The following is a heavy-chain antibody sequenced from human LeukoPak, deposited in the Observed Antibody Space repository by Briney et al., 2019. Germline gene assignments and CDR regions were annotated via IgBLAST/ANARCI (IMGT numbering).Heavy chain of an antibody. V-gene: IGHV3-30-3*01. Sequence: PGGSLRLSCAASGFTFSSYAMHWVRQAPGKGLEWVAVISYDGSNKYYADSVKGRFTISRDNAKNSLYLQMNSLRAEDTAVYYCAREMETTVTYGAFDIWGQGTMVTVSS. CDR3: AREMETTVTYGAFDI. CDR2: ISYDGSNK. D-gene: IGHD4-17*01. J-gene: IGHJ3*02. CDR1: GFTFSSYA.